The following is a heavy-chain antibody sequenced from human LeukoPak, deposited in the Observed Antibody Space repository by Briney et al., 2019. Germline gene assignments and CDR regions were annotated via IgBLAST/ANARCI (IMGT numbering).Heavy chain of an antibody. CDR3: ARDGGSGIDY. J-gene: IGHJ4*02. CDR2: IWYDGSKK. Sequence: GRSLRLSCAASGFTLTTYGTHWLRQAPGKGLEWVAVIWYDGSKKFYGDSVKGRFTVSRDTSENAMYLQMNTLRAEDTAVYYCARDGGSGIDYWGQGTLVSVYS. D-gene: IGHD3-10*01. CDR1: GFTLTTYG. V-gene: IGHV3-33*01.